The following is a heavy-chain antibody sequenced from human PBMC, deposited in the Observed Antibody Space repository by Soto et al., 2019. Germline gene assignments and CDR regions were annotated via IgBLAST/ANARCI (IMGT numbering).Heavy chain of an antibody. Sequence: EVQLVESGGGLVQPGGSLRLSCVGSGFTLSSYWMSWARQAPGKGLEWLANIKQDGSEQHYVDSVKGRFSSSRDNAQNALFLHMSSLKDEDTAVYYCARGSSLNYCGQGNLVTVTS. J-gene: IGHJ4*02. D-gene: IGHD6-13*01. CDR3: ARGSSLNY. V-gene: IGHV3-7*01. CDR2: IKQDGSEQ. CDR1: GFTLSSYW.